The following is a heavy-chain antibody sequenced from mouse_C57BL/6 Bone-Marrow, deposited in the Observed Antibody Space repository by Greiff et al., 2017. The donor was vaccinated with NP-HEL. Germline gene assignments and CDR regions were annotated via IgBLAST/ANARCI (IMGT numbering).Heavy chain of an antibody. CDR2: ISSGGSYT. CDR3: ARQPLFAY. V-gene: IGHV5-6*01. D-gene: IGHD6-1*01. CDR1: GFTFSSYG. J-gene: IGHJ3*01. Sequence: EVKLMESGGDLVKPGGSLKLSCAASGFTFSSYGMSWVRQTPDKRLEWVANISSGGSYTYYPDSVKGRFTISRDNAKNTLYLQMSSLKSEDTAMYYCARQPLFAYWGQGTLVTVSA.